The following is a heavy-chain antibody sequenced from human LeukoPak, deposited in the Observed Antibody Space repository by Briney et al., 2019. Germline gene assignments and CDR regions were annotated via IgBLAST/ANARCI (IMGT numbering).Heavy chain of an antibody. Sequence: ASVKVSCKASGYTFTGYYMHWVRQAPGQGLEWMGWINPNSGGTNYAQKFQGRVTMTRDTSISTAYMELSRLRSDDTAVYYCASDYCDSSGYWPYFVYWGQGTLVTVSS. CDR2: INPNSGGT. CDR3: ASDYCDSSGYWPYFVY. V-gene: IGHV1-2*02. CDR1: GYTFTGYY. D-gene: IGHD3-22*01. J-gene: IGHJ4*02.